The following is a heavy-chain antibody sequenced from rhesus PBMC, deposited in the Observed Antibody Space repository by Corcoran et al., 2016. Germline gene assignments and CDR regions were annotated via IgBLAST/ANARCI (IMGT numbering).Heavy chain of an antibody. Sequence: QLQLQESGPGLVKPSETLSVTCAVSGGSISSSYWSWIRQAPGKGLEWIGYIYGSVSSTNYNPSLKSRVTLSLDTSKNQLSLKLSSVTAADTAVYYCARVGVLDYFDYWGQGVLVTVSS. CDR3: ARVGVLDYFDY. J-gene: IGHJ4*01. CDR1: GGSISSSY. CDR2: IYGSVSST. D-gene: IGHD2-21*01. V-gene: IGHV4-169*01.